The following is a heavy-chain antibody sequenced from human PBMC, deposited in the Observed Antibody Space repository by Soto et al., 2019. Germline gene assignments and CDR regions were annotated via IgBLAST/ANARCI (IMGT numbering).Heavy chain of an antibody. V-gene: IGHV1-69*12. CDR1: GGTFSSYA. CDR2: IIPIFGTA. CDR3: ARVRVRFLEWLGSEG. J-gene: IGHJ4*02. D-gene: IGHD3-3*01. Sequence: QVQLEQSGAEVKKPGSSVKVSCKASGGTFSSYAISWVRQAPGQGLEWMGGIIPIFGTANYAQKFQGRVTITADASTSTAYMELSSLRSEDTAVYYCARVRVRFLEWLGSEGWGQGTLVTVSS.